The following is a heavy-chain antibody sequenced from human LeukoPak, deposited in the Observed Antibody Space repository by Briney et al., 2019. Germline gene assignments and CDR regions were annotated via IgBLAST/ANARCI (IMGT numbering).Heavy chain of an antibody. CDR1: GYTFTSYG. Sequence: ASVKVSCKASGYTFTSYGISWVRQAPGQGLEWMGWISAYNGNTNYAQKLQGRVTMTTDTSTSTAYMELRSLRSDDTAVYYCARDDYGGNRGHAFDIWGQGTMVTVSS. J-gene: IGHJ3*02. CDR3: ARDDYGGNRGHAFDI. CDR2: ISAYNGNT. V-gene: IGHV1-18*01. D-gene: IGHD4-23*01.